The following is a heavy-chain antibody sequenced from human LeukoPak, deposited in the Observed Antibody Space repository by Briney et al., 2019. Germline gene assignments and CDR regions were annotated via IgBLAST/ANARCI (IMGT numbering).Heavy chain of an antibody. D-gene: IGHD6-19*01. V-gene: IGHV3-30*02. CDR1: GFIFSTFG. Sequence: GRSLRLSCVASGFIFSTFGMHWVRQAPGKGLEWVAFIRYDGSNKYYADSVKGRFTISRDNSKNTLYLQMNSLRAEDTAVYYCARVTAVAGASVGVDAWGQGILVTVS. J-gene: IGHJ4*02. CDR2: IRYDGSNK. CDR3: ARVTAVAGASVGVDA.